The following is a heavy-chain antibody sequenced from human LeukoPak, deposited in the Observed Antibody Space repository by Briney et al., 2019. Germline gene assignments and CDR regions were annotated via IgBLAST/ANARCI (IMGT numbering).Heavy chain of an antibody. CDR2: ISSSSSYI. J-gene: IGHJ6*02. D-gene: IGHD4-17*01. CDR1: GFTFSSYS. Sequence: PGGSLRLSCAASGFTFSSYSMNWVCQAPGKGLEWVSSISSSSSYIYYADSVKGRFTISRDNAKNSLYLQMNSLRAEDTAVYYCARDLTVTYYYYGMDVWGQGTTVTVSS. V-gene: IGHV3-21*01. CDR3: ARDLTVTYYYYGMDV.